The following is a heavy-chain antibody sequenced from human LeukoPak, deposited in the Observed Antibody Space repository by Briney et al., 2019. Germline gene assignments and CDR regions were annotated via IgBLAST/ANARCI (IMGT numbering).Heavy chain of an antibody. Sequence: PGGSLRLYCAASGFTFSRYWVSWVRQAPGKGVEWVANIKQDGGEKYYVDSVKGRFTISRDNAKNSLYLQMDSLRAEDTAMYYCARLTTVTTFDSWGQGTLVTVSS. V-gene: IGHV3-7*01. CDR2: IKQDGGEK. J-gene: IGHJ4*02. CDR3: ARLTTVTTFDS. CDR1: GFTFSRYW. D-gene: IGHD4-17*01.